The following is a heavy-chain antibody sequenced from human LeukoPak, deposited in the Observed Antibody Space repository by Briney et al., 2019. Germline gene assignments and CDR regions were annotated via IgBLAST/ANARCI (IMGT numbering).Heavy chain of an antibody. CDR2: MSTSVSPI. J-gene: IGHJ4*02. D-gene: IGHD3-10*01. V-gene: IGHV3-48*03. CDR3: AKGSGGSGSFYNHFDC. CDR1: GFILSNYE. Sequence: GGSLRLSCAASGFILSNYEMNWVRQAPGKGLEWVSYMSTSVSPIYYADSVKGRFTISRDYSRNSLYLQMNSLRAEDTAVFYCAKGSGGSGSFYNHFDCWGQGTLVTVSS.